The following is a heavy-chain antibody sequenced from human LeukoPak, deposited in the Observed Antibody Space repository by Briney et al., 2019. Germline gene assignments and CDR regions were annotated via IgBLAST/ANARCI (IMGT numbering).Heavy chain of an antibody. D-gene: IGHD5-18*01. CDR1: GGSFSGYY. CDR3: ARGLRGDVDTAAIPFDY. V-gene: IGHV4-34*01. J-gene: IGHJ4*02. Sequence: SETLSLTCAVYGGSFSGYYWSWIRQPPGKGLEWIGEINHSGSTNYNPSLKSRVTISVDTSKNQFSLKLSSVTAADTAVYYCARGLRGDVDTAAIPFDYWGQGTLVTVSS. CDR2: INHSGST.